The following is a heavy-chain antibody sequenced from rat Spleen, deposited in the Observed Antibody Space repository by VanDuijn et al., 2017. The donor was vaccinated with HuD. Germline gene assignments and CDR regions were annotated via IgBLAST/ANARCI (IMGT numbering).Heavy chain of an antibody. J-gene: IGHJ2*01. V-gene: IGHV2-77*01. CDR1: GFSLTSYG. Sequence: QVQMKETGPGLVQTTQTLSVTCTVSGFSLTSYGVHWVRQAPGKGLEWMGIIWGDGSTNYNSALKSRLSISRDTPKSQVFLTMNSLQTDDTAVYYCAETAGGYWGQGVMVTVSS. CDR2: IWGDGST. CDR3: AETAGGY.